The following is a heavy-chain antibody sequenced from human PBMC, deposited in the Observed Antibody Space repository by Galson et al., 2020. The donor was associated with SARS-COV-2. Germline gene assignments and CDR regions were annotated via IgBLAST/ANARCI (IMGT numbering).Heavy chain of an antibody. CDR1: GFTVNNNY. CDR2: MYAGGTT. Sequence: GGSLRLSCAASGFTVNNNYMSWVRQAPGKGLEWVSIMYAGGTTYYADPAKGRFTLSRAISKNTLYLQLDSPRADDTAVYYCARPRDRGSYSTTKEYHYHGMDVWGQGATVTVSS. V-gene: IGHV3-53*01. J-gene: IGHJ6*02. CDR3: ARPRDRGSYSTTKEYHYHGMDV. D-gene: IGHD3-16*01.